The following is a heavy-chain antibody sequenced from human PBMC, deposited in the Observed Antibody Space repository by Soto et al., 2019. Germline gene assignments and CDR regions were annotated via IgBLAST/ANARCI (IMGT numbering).Heavy chain of an antibody. Sequence: EVQLVESGGGLVKPGGSLRLSCAASGFTFSSYSMNWVRQAPGKGLEWVSSISSSSSYIYYADSVKGRFTISRDNAKNSLYRQMNSLRAEDTAVYYCARDGGGYGSGSYYQGFFDYWGQGTLVTVSS. V-gene: IGHV3-21*01. J-gene: IGHJ4*02. CDR1: GFTFSSYS. D-gene: IGHD3-10*01. CDR2: ISSSSSYI. CDR3: ARDGGGYGSGSYYQGFFDY.